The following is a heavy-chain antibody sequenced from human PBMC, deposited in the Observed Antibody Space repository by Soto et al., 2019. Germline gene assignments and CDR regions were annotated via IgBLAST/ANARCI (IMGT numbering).Heavy chain of an antibody. CDR2: IWYDGSNK. Sequence: GGSLRLSCAASGFTVSSYGMHWVRQAPGKGLEWVAVIWYDGSNKYYADSVKGRFTISRDNSKNTLYLQMNSLRAEDTAVYYCARGKQLYGMDVWGQGTTVTVSS. CDR1: GFTVSSYG. D-gene: IGHD6-13*01. V-gene: IGHV3-33*01. J-gene: IGHJ6*02. CDR3: ARGKQLYGMDV.